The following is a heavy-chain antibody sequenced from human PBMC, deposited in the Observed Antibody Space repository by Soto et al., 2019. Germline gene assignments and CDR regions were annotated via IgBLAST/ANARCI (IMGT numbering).Heavy chain of an antibody. CDR2: ICSSSSNK. D-gene: IGHD3-10*01. J-gene: IGHJ5*02. V-gene: IGHV3-21*01. Sequence: GGSMRVSCAASGFTFSTYTRNWVRQAPGKGLEWVSSICSSSSNKYYADSLKGRFTISRDNAKNSLYLQMNSLRAEDTAVYYCAREGYPGITMVRGAMGPSLDPWGQETLVTVSS. CDR1: GFTFSTYT. CDR3: AREGYPGITMVRGAMGPSLDP.